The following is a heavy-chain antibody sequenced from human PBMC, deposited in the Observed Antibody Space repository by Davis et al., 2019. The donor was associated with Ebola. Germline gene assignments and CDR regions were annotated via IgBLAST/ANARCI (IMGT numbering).Heavy chain of an antibody. CDR2: ISGSGGST. CDR3: AKASVSGSGSDYYYGMDV. V-gene: IGHV3-23*01. J-gene: IGHJ6*02. D-gene: IGHD3-10*01. CDR1: GITFSSHA. Sequence: GESLKTSCAASGITFSSHAMSWVRQAPGKGLEWVSAISGSGGSTYYADSVKGRFTISRDNSKNTLYLQMNSLRAEDTAVYYCAKASVSGSGSDYYYGMDVWGQGTTVTVSS.